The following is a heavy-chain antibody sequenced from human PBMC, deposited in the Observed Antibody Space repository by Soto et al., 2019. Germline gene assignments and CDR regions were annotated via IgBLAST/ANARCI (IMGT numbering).Heavy chain of an antibody. V-gene: IGHV3-30-3*01. Sequence: QVQLVESGGGVVQPGRSLRLSCAASGFTFSRYAMHWVRQAPGKGLEWVAVISYDGSNKYYADSVKGRFTISRDNSKNTLYLQMNSLTAEDTAVYYCARDSDQLWFGELACWGHGTLVTVSS. D-gene: IGHD3-10*01. CDR1: GFTFSRYA. J-gene: IGHJ4*01. CDR3: ARDSDQLWFGELAC. CDR2: ISYDGSNK.